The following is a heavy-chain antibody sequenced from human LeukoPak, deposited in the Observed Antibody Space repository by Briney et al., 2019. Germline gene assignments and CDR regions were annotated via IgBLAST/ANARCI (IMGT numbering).Heavy chain of an antibody. Sequence: ASVKVSCKASGSTFTDYYIHWVRQAPGQGLEWMGWINPNSCGTNYAQKFQGRVTMTRDTSISTAYMELTRLTSDDTAVYYCARVAQSYSSSWYECAFDIWGQGTKVTVSS. CDR2: INPNSCGT. J-gene: IGHJ3*02. CDR1: GSTFTDYY. V-gene: IGHV1-2*02. D-gene: IGHD6-13*01. CDR3: ARVAQSYSSSWYECAFDI.